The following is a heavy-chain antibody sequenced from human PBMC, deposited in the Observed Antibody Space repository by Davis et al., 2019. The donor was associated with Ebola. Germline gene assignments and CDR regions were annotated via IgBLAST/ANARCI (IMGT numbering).Heavy chain of an antibody. CDR3: ARSRVPGWAAGTHLDYYYGSHV. CDR1: GYTFTGYY. V-gene: IGHV1-2*04. CDR2: INPNSGGT. J-gene: IGHJ6*02. Sequence: ASVKVSCKASGYTFTGYYTHWVRQAPGQGLEWMGWINPNSGGTNYAQKFQGWVTMTRDTSISTAYMELSRLRSDDTAVYYCARSRVPGWAAGTHLDYYYGSHVWGQGTTLTVSS. D-gene: IGHD6-13*01.